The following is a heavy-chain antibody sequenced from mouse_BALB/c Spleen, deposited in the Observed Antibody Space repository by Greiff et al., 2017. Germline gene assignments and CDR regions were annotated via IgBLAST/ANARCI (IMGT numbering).Heavy chain of an antibody. J-gene: IGHJ3*01. V-gene: IGHV3-8*02. D-gene: IGHD2-10*02. Sequence: VQLKESGPSLVKPSQTLSLTCSVTGDSITSGYWNWIRKFPGNKLEYMGYISYSGSTYYNPSLKSRISITRDTSKNQYYLQLNSVTTEDTATYYCARYGYGNYVGFAYWGQGTLVTVSA. CDR2: ISYSGST. CDR1: GDSITSGY. CDR3: ARYGYGNYVGFAY.